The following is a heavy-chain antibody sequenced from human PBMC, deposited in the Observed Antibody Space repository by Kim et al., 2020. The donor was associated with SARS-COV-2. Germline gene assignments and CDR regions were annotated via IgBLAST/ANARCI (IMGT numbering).Heavy chain of an antibody. CDR3: ARSRITGTELDY. D-gene: IGHD1-20*01. Sequence: NYAQKFQGRVTMTRDTAISTAYMELSRLRSDDTAVYYCARSRITGTELDYWGQGTLVTVSS. J-gene: IGHJ4*02. V-gene: IGHV1-2*02.